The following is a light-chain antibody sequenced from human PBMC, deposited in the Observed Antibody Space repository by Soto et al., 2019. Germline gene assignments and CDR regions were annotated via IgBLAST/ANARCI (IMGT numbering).Light chain of an antibody. J-gene: IGKJ1*01. V-gene: IGKV3-15*01. CDR2: GAS. CDR3: LHYNNGPR. CDR1: QTINNN. Sequence: EIVLTQSPATLSSLPGDRVTLSCRASQTINNNLAWYQQKPGQAPRLLIYGASRRATGVPARFSGSGSGTEFTLTISSLQSEDFAVYYCLHYNNGPRFGQGTKVDIK.